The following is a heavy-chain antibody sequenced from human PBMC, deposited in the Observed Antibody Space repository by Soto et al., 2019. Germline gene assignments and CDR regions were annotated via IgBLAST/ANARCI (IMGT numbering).Heavy chain of an antibody. CDR2: IGRRSDI. Sequence: PXGSIRLSCEASGFSFSSYSMHWVRQAPGKGLAWVSSIGRRSDIYYADSVKGRFTISRDNAKNSVSLQMNSLRGEDTAVYYCGREETGWPLDYGLDVWGQGTTVTVSS. J-gene: IGHJ6*02. CDR1: GFSFSSYS. CDR3: GREETGWPLDYGLDV. V-gene: IGHV3-21*01. D-gene: IGHD6-19*01.